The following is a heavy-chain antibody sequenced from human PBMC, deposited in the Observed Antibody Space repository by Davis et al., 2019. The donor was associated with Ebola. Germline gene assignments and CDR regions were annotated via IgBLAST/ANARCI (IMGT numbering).Heavy chain of an antibody. J-gene: IGHJ6*04. V-gene: IGHV4-59*13. CDR3: ARERKDYVLRMDV. D-gene: IGHD4-17*01. Sequence: MPSETLSLTCTVSGASISSSYWSWIRQPPGKGLEWIGYVYYGGSTDYNPSLKSRVTLSVDTSKSQFPLNPSSVTAADTAVYYCARERKDYVLRMDVWGKGTTVTGSS. CDR2: VYYGGST. CDR1: GASISSSY.